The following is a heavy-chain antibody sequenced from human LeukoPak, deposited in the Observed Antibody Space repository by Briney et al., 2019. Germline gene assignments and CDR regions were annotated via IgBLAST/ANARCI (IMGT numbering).Heavy chain of an antibody. CDR2: IKQDGREK. D-gene: IGHD4-23*01. Sequence: PGGSLRLSCAASGFTFRNYGMSWVRQAPGKGLEWVATIKQDGREKPSVGSVKGRSTVSRDNAKNSLYLQINSLSAEDTAVYYCAKNNGGAFDIWGQGTMVTVSS. CDR1: GFTFRNYG. V-gene: IGHV3-7*02. J-gene: IGHJ3*02. CDR3: AKNNGGAFDI.